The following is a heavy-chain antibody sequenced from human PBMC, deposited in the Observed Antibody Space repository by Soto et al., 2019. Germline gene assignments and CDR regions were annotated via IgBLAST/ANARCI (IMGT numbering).Heavy chain of an antibody. J-gene: IGHJ5*01. CDR2: IYWDDDK. D-gene: IGHD2-15*01. Sequence: QITLKESGPTLVKPTQTLTLTCTFSGFSLSTSGVGVGWIRQPAGKALEWLALIYWDDDKRYSPFLNSRLTITKDTSKNQVVLTMTNMDPVDTATYYCTHAMLYCTGGSCTTWFDSWGQGTLVTVSS. V-gene: IGHV2-5*02. CDR1: GFSLSTSGVG. CDR3: THAMLYCTGGSCTTWFDS.